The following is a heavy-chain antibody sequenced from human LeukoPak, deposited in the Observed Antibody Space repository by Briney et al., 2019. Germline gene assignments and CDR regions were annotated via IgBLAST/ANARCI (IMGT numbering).Heavy chain of an antibody. J-gene: IGHJ4*02. Sequence: PGGFLRLSCAASGFTFSSYAMSWVRQAPGKGLEWVSAISGSGGSTYYADSVKGRFTISRDNSKNTLYLQMNSLRAEDTAVYYCAKRGGGAYCGGDCYSPFDYWGQGTLVTVSS. CDR1: GFTFSSYA. V-gene: IGHV3-23*01. CDR2: ISGSGGST. CDR3: AKRGGGAYCGGDCYSPFDY. D-gene: IGHD2-21*02.